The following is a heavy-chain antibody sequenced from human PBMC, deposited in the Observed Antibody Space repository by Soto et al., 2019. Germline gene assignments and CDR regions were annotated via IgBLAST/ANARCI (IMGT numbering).Heavy chain of an antibody. J-gene: IGHJ6*02. CDR3: ARDRYDSPRMDV. CDR2: IYYSGST. V-gene: IGHV4-31*03. D-gene: IGHD3-22*01. Sequence: SETLSLTCTVSGGSISSGGYYWSWIRQHPGKGLEWIGYIYYSGSTYYNPSLKSRVTISVDTSKNQFSLKLSSATAADTAVYYCARDRYDSPRMDVWGQGTTVTVSS. CDR1: GGSISSGGYY.